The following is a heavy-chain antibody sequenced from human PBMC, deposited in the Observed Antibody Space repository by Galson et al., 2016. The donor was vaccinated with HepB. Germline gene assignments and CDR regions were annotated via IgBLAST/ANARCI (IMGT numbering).Heavy chain of an antibody. J-gene: IGHJ4*02. CDR1: GFSLSSRGAG. D-gene: IGHD3-16*02. V-gene: IGHV2-5*02. CDR3: AHSLQKHDYVWGSYRWIPFDY. CDR2: IYWDDDK. Sequence: PALVKPTQTLTLTCTFSGFSLSSRGAGVGWIRQPPGKALEWLALIYWDDDKRYSPSLKSRLTITKDTSKNQVVLTMTNMDPVDTATYYCAHSLQKHDYVWGSYRWIPFDYWGQGTLVTVSS.